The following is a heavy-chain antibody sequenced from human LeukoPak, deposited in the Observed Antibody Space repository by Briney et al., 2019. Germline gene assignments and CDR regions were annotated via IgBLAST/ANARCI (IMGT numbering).Heavy chain of an antibody. CDR3: AKAPDYYDSSGYYRDY. J-gene: IGHJ4*02. CDR1: GFTFSSYA. V-gene: IGHV3-23*01. Sequence: GGSLRLSCAASGFTFSSYAMSWVRQAPGKGLEGVSAISGSGGSTYYADSVKGRFTISRDNAKNTLYLQMNSLRAEDTAVYYCAKAPDYYDSSGYYRDYWGQGTLVTVSS. D-gene: IGHD3-22*01. CDR2: ISGSGGST.